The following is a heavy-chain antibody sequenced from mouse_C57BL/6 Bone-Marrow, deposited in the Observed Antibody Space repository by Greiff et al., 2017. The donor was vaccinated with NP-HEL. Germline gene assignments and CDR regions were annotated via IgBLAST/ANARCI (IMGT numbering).Heavy chain of an antibody. CDR3: ARFGERFDY. CDR2: IYPGDGDT. V-gene: IGHV1-82*01. CDR1: GYAFSSSW. J-gene: IGHJ2*01. Sequence: QVQLQQSGPELVKPGASVKISCKASGYAFSSSWMNWVKQRPGKGLEWIGRIYPGDGDTNYNGKFKGKATLTADKSSSTAYMQLSSLTSEDSAVYFCARFGERFDYWGQGTTLTVSS.